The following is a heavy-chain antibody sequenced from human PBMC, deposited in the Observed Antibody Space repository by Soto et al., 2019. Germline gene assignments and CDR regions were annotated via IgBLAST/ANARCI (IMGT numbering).Heavy chain of an antibody. CDR2: ISSSSSYI. Sequence: GGSLRLSCAASGFTFSSYSMNWVRQAPGKGLEWVSSISSSSSYIYYADSVKGRFTISRDNAKNSLYLQMNSLRAEDTAVYYCARDSGYAIGAFDIWGQGAMVTVSS. J-gene: IGHJ3*02. CDR1: GFTFSSYS. D-gene: IGHD5-12*01. CDR3: ARDSGYAIGAFDI. V-gene: IGHV3-21*01.